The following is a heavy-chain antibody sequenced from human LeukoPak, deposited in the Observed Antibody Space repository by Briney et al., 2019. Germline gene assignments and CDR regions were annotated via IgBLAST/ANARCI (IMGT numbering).Heavy chain of an antibody. CDR2: IHYTGST. J-gene: IGHJ4*02. CDR1: GGSISGYY. D-gene: IGHD2-2*01. V-gene: IGHV4-59*08. Sequence: PSETLSLTCTVSGGSISGYYWSWIRQPPGKGLQFIGYIHYTGSTNYNPSLESRVPLSVDTSKHTFSLKLRSVTAADTAVYYCARLSKDTVVLPAAMAHYFDYWGQGTLVTVSS. CDR3: ARLSKDTVVLPAAMAHYFDY.